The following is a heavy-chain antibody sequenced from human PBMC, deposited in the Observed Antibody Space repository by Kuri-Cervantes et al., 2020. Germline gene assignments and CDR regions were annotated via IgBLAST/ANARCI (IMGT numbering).Heavy chain of an antibody. CDR2: IWYAGSKK. CDR1: GFTFSSYG. D-gene: IGHD3-22*01. Sequence: GGSLRLSCAASGFTFSSYGMHWVRQAPGKGLEWVAVIWYAGSKKYYADSVKGRFTISRDNAKNSLYLQMNSLRAEDAAVYYCARDRLYYYDSSGRGTRYFDIWGQGTMVTVSS. CDR3: ARDRLYYYDSSGRGTRYFDI. J-gene: IGHJ3*02. V-gene: IGHV3-33*01.